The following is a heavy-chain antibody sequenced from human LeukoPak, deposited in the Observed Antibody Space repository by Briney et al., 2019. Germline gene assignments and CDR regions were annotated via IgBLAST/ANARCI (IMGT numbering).Heavy chain of an antibody. CDR1: GGSFSGYY. CDR2: INHSGST. V-gene: IGHV4-34*01. CDR3: ARVRPYSSSWYFDY. Sequence: SETLSLTCAVYGGSFSGYYWSWIRQPPGKGLEWIGEINHSGSTNYNPSLKSRVTISVDTSKNQFSLKLSSVTAADTAVYYCARVRPYSSSWYFDYWGQGTLVTVSS. J-gene: IGHJ4*02. D-gene: IGHD6-13*01.